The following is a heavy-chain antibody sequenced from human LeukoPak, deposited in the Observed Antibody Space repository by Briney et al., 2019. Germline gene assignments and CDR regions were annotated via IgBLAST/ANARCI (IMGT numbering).Heavy chain of an antibody. J-gene: IGHJ4*02. CDR2: IYHSGST. Sequence: SETLSLTCAVYGGSFSGYYWSWIRQPPGKGLEWIGYIYHSGSTYYNPSLKSRVTISVDRSKNQFSLKLSSVTAADTAVYYCARDSRETLDYWGQGTLVTVSS. V-gene: IGHV4-34*01. D-gene: IGHD1-26*01. CDR1: GGSFSGYY. CDR3: ARDSRETLDY.